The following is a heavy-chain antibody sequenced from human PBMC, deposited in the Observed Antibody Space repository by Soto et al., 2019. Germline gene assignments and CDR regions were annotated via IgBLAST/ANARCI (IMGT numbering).Heavy chain of an antibody. CDR2: IDPSDSYT. V-gene: IGHV5-10-1*01. CDR1: GYTFTNYW. CDR3: ARLGGYDAYYFGMDV. J-gene: IGHJ6*02. Sequence: GESLKISCEASGYTFTNYWISWVRQMPGKGLEWMGNIDPSDSYTNYSPSFQGHVTISADKSISTAYLQWSSLMASDTAMYYCARLGGYDAYYFGMDVWGQGTTVTV. D-gene: IGHD3-22*01.